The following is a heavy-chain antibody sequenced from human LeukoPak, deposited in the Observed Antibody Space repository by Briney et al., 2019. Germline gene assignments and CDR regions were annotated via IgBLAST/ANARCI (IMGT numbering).Heavy chain of an antibody. D-gene: IGHD3-3*01. CDR1: GFNFDDYG. CDR2: INWNRGST. V-gene: IGHV3-20*04. CDR3: ATDLMERGYGFLEWGAENYYYVIDV. Sequence: PGGSLRLSCAASGFNFDDYGMSWVRQAPGKWLQSVSGINWNRGSTGYSDSVKGRFTISRDNAKNSLYLQMNSLRAEDTALYFCATDLMERGYGFLEWGAENYYYVIDVWGQGTTVTVAS. J-gene: IGHJ6*02.